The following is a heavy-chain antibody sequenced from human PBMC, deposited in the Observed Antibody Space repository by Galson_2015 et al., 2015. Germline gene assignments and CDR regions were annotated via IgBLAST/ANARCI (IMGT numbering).Heavy chain of an antibody. CDR3: ARMEIGFRSGYSYGFDY. Sequence: PALVKPTQPLTLTCTFSGFSLSTSGMCVSWIRQPPGKALEWLALIDWDDDKYYSTSLKTRLTISKDTSKNQVVLTMTNMDPVDTATYYCARMEIGFRSGYSYGFDYWGQGTLVTVSS. CDR2: IDWDDDK. CDR1: GFSLSTSGMC. V-gene: IGHV2-70*01. J-gene: IGHJ4*02. D-gene: IGHD5-18*01.